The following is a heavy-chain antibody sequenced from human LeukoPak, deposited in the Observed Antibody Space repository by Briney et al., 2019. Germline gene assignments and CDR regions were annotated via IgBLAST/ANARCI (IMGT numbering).Heavy chain of an antibody. Sequence: GGSLRLSCAASGFTFDDYAMHWVRQAPGKGLEWVSGISWNSGSIGYADSVKGRFTISRDNAKNSLYLQMNSLRAEDTALYYCAKEAAAGTTWGQGTLVTVSS. D-gene: IGHD6-13*01. CDR1: GFTFDDYA. V-gene: IGHV3-9*01. J-gene: IGHJ5*02. CDR2: ISWNSGSI. CDR3: AKEAAAGTT.